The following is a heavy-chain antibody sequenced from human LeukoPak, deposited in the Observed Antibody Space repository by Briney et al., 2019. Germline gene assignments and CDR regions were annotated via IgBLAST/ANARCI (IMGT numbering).Heavy chain of an antibody. Sequence: PSETLSLTCTVSGYSISSGYYWGWIRQPPGRGLEWIGSIYHSGSSYYNPSLKSRVTISIDTSKNQFSLRLSSVTATDTAVYYCARAHQGYDFWSGPIYYFDYWGQGTLVTVSS. V-gene: IGHV4-38-2*02. CDR3: ARAHQGYDFWSGPIYYFDY. CDR2: IYHSGSS. D-gene: IGHD3-3*01. CDR1: GYSISSGYY. J-gene: IGHJ4*02.